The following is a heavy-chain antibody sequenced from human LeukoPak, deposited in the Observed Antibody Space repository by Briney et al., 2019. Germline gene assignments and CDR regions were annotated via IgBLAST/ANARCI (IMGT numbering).Heavy chain of an antibody. V-gene: IGHV4-61*01. Sequence: PSETLSLTCTVSGGXVSSGSYYWSWIRQPPGKGLEWIGYIYYSGSTNYNPSLKSRVTISVDTSKNQFSLKLSSVTAADTAVYYCARDWRRNYYGSGSYLHFDYWGQGTLVTVSS. D-gene: IGHD3-10*01. J-gene: IGHJ4*02. CDR2: IYYSGST. CDR3: ARDWRRNYYGSGSYLHFDY. CDR1: GGXVSSGSYY.